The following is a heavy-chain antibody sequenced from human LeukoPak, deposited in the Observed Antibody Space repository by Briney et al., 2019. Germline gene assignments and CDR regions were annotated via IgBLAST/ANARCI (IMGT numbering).Heavy chain of an antibody. CDR1: GYTFTDYY. D-gene: IGHD6-6*01. CDR3: ARKEYRTDAFDI. J-gene: IGHJ3*02. CDR2: INPNSGGT. Sequence: ASVKVSCKTSGYTFTDYYMHWVRQAPGQGLEWMGWINPNSGGTNYAQKFQGRVTMTRDTSISTAYMELSRLRSDDTAAHYCARKEYRTDAFDIWGQGAMVTDSS. V-gene: IGHV1-2*02.